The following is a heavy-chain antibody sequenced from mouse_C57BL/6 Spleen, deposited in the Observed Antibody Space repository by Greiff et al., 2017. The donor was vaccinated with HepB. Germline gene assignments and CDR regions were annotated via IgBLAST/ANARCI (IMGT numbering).Heavy chain of an antibody. D-gene: IGHD2-4*01. Sequence: LVESGAELVKPGASVKLSCKASGYTFTEYTIHWVKQRSGQGLEWIGWFYPGSGSIKYNEKFKDKATLTADKSSSTVYMELSRLTSEDSAVYFCARHEGVHYDYDWFAYWGQGTLVTVSA. CDR3: ARHEGVHYDYDWFAY. CDR1: GYTFTEYT. CDR2: FYPGSGSI. J-gene: IGHJ3*01. V-gene: IGHV1-62-2*01.